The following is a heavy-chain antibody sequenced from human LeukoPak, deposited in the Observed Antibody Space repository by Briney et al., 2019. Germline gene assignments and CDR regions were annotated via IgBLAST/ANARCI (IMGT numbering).Heavy chain of an antibody. Sequence: GGSLRLSCAASGFPFSNYWMHWVRQAPGKGLVWVSRMNSDGSSTSYADSVKGRFTISRDNSKNTLSLQMNSLRAEDTAVYYCAKGDISMIPDWGQGTLVTVSS. CDR1: GFPFSNYW. CDR3: AKGDISMIPD. J-gene: IGHJ4*02. CDR2: MNSDGSST. D-gene: IGHD3-22*01. V-gene: IGHV3-74*01.